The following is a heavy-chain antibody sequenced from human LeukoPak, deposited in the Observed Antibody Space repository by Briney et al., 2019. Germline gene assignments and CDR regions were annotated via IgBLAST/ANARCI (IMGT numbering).Heavy chain of an antibody. Sequence: GGSLRLSCAASGVTFSNYAMSWVRQAPGKGLEWVSVISGSSGSTYYADAVKGRFTISRDNSKNTLYLQMDSLRAEDTAMYYCAKDKGWGYSAYDCYGMDVWGQGTTVTVSS. CDR3: AKDKGWGYSAYDCYGMDV. CDR1: GVTFSNYA. V-gene: IGHV3-23*01. J-gene: IGHJ6*02. D-gene: IGHD1-26*01. CDR2: ISGSSGST.